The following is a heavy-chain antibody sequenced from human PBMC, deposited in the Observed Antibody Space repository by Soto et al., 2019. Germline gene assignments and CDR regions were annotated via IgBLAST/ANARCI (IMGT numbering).Heavy chain of an antibody. CDR1: GGTFSTYS. D-gene: IGHD2-21*01. V-gene: IGHV1-69*08. J-gene: IGHJ3*02. CDR2: IIPMLGTR. CDR3: TVGSWSGEVFDI. Sequence: QVQLVQSGAEVKKPGSSVKVSCKDSGGTFSTYSLFWVRQVPGQGLEWMGRIIPMLGTRNYAQRFQDRVTITADKNTATAHMEVSSLRSEHTALYYCTVGSWSGEVFDIWGQGTMVTVSS.